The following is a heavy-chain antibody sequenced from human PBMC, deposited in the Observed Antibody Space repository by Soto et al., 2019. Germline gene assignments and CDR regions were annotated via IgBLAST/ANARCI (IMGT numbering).Heavy chain of an antibody. CDR1: GFTFSSYA. V-gene: IGHV3-23*01. J-gene: IGHJ4*02. CDR2: ISGSGGST. D-gene: IGHD2-2*01. CDR3: AKIVVVVPAAIESRFDY. Sequence: GGSLRHSCAASGFTFSSYAMSRVRQAPGKGLEWVSAISGSGGSTYYADSVKGRFTISRDNSKNTLYLQMNSLRAEDTAVYYCAKIVVVVPAAIESRFDYWGQGT.